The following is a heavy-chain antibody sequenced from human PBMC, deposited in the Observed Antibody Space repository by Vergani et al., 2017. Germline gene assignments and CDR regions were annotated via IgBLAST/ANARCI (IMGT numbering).Heavy chain of an antibody. J-gene: IGHJ6*03. CDR3: ARVNTETNGHLYYYYYMDV. Sequence: QVQLQQWGGGLLKPSETLSLTCVLNGGSFTSYHWTWIRQSPGEGLEWVGNIDHTGRPDYNPSLKSRLTMSVDKSRNQFSLTVNSVTATDTAIYFCARVNTETNGHLYYYYYMDVWGEGTEVTVS. V-gene: IGHV4-34*01. CDR2: IDHTGRP. CDR1: GGSFTSYH. D-gene: IGHD4-11*01.